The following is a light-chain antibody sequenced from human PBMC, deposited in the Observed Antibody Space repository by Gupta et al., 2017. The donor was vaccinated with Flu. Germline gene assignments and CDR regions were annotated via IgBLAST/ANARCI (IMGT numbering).Light chain of an antibody. CDR2: DVS. V-gene: IGLV2-14*03. Sequence: QSALTQPASVSGSPGQSLTISRTGTSSDIGYYDYISWYQQHPGRAPKLIIYDVSNRPSGVSDRFSGSKSGNTASLTISGLQVADEADYYCSSYTSSSIRHYVLGTGTKVTV. J-gene: IGLJ1*01. CDR3: SSYTSSSIRHYV. CDR1: SSDIGYYDY.